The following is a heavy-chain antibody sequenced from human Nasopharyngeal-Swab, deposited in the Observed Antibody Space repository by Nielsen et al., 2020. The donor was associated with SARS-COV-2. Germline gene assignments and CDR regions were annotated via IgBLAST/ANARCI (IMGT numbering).Heavy chain of an antibody. CDR1: GFSLSTSGMC. J-gene: IGHJ4*02. D-gene: IGHD3-22*01. V-gene: IGHV2-70*11. CDR2: IDWDDDK. CDR3: ARGYYYDSSGYFDY. Sequence: SGPTLVKPTQTLTLTCTFSGFSLSTSGMCVSWIRQPPGKALEWLARIDWDDDKYYSTSLKTRLTISRDTSKNQVVLTMTNMDPVDTATYYCARGYYYDSSGYFDYWGQGTLVTVSS.